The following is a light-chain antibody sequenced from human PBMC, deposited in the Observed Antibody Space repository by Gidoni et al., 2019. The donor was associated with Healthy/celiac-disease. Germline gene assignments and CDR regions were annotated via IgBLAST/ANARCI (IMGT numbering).Light chain of an antibody. CDR2: DAS. CDR1: QSVSSY. CDR3: QQRSNWPPLLT. J-gene: IGKJ4*01. Sequence: EIVLTQSPATLPLSPGERATLSCRASQSVSSYLAWYQQKPGQAPRLLIYDASNRTTGIPARFSGSGSGTDFTLTISSLGPEDFAVYYCQQRSNWPPLLTFGGGTKVEIK. V-gene: IGKV3-11*01.